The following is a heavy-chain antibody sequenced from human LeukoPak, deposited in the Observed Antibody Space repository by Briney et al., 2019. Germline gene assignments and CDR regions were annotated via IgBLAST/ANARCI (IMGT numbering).Heavy chain of an antibody. V-gene: IGHV4-59*08. CDR3: ARHIGGGIEDMDV. D-gene: IGHD3-16*02. CDR1: GGSIGTYY. Sequence: SETLSLTCTVSGGSIGTYYWSWIRRSPGKGLEWIGYIYVTGTRYNPYLQSRVTISVDRSRNQFYLKMSSVTAADTAVYYCARHIGGGIEDMDVWGKGTKVIVSS. CDR2: IYVTGT. J-gene: IGHJ6*03.